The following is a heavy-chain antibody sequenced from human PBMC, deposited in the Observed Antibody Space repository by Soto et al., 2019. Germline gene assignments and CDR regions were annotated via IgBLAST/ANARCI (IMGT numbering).Heavy chain of an antibody. Sequence: QVQLQESGPGLVKPSETLSLTCTISGGPMNNYYCSWFRQPRGQGLEWIGYMGYNGFTRYNPSPRSRVAISLDTAKNQFSLNLSSVTAADTALYYCARQGFGELHGLVDVWGQWITVTVSS. CDR3: ARQGFGELHGLVDV. V-gene: IGHV4-59*08. J-gene: IGHJ6*02. CDR2: MGYNGFT. D-gene: IGHD3-10*01. CDR1: GGPMNNYY.